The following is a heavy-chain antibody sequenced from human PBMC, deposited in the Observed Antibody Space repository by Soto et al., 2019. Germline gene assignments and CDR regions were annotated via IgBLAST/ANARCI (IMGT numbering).Heavy chain of an antibody. CDR2: VYYSGIT. V-gene: IGHV4-39*01. J-gene: IGHJ6*02. Sequence: QLQLQESGPGLVKSSETLSLTCSVSGGSIRSSSYYWGWIRQPPGKGLEWIGNVYYSGITYRSPSLKSRVTISVDTSKNQFSLKLSSVTAADTAVYYCARQWCGHAYTYYYGFDVWGQGTTVTVSS. CDR1: GGSIRSSSYY. CDR3: ARQWCGHAYTYYYGFDV. D-gene: IGHD5-12*01.